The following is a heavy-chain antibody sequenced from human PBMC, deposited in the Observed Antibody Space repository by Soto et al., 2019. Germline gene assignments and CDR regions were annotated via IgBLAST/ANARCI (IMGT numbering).Heavy chain of an antibody. V-gene: IGHV3-15*01. Sequence: GWSLRLSCAPSESTLSNVWMSWVRQAPGKGLEWVGRVKRQIDGATTDYAAPVKGRFTISRDDSKNTVYLQMNSLRTEDTAVYYCTTDPIRDYWGLGTLVTVS. J-gene: IGHJ4*02. CDR2: VKRQIDGATT. CDR3: TTDPIRDY. D-gene: IGHD2-21*01. CDR1: ESTLSNVW.